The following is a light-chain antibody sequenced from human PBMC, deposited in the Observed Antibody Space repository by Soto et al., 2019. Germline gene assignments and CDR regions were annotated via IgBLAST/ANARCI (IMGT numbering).Light chain of an antibody. CDR3: QQYYSIPPK. CDR1: QSVLYSSNNKNY. CDR2: WAS. Sequence: DIVMTQSPDSLAVSLGERATINCKSSQSVLYSSNNKNYLAWYQQKLGQPPKLLIYWASTRESGVPDRFSGSGSGTELTITISRPQDEDVEVYFCQQYYSIPPKFVQGTKV. V-gene: IGKV4-1*01. J-gene: IGKJ1*01.